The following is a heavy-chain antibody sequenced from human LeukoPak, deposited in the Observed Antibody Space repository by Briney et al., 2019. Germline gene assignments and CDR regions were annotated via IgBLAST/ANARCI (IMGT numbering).Heavy chain of an antibody. D-gene: IGHD4-17*01. CDR2: VYRDGST. CDR3: ARLLETTWYYFHY. Sequence: GGSLRLSCAASGFTVSRNYMSWVRQAPGKGLEWVSVVYRDGSTYYADSVKGRFTISRDNSKSTLYLQMNGLRAEDTAVYYCARLLETTWYYFHYWAGKPVLSVSS. V-gene: IGHV3-66*01. J-gene: IGHJ4*02. CDR1: GFTVSRNY.